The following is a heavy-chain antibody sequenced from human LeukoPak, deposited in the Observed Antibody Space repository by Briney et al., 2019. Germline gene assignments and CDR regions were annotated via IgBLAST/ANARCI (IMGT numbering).Heavy chain of an antibody. Sequence: SDTLSLTCTVSGGSITSSGFYWGWIRQPPGKGLEWIGNIYYGGSAYYNPSLKSRVTISVDTSKNQFSLKLSSVTAADTAVYYCARQPNIVVVDNWFDPWGQGTLVAISS. D-gene: IGHD2-15*01. CDR3: ARQPNIVVVDNWFDP. CDR1: GGSITSSGFY. V-gene: IGHV4-39*07. CDR2: IYYGGSA. J-gene: IGHJ5*02.